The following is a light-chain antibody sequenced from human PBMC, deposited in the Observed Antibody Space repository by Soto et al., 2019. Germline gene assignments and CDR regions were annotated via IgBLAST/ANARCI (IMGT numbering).Light chain of an antibody. CDR2: ATS. V-gene: IGKV1-39*01. CDR3: QQSYSTPPFT. Sequence: DIQMTQSPSSLSASVGDRVTITCRASQSISSYLNWYQQKPGKAPKLLIYATSSLQSGVPSRFSGSGSGTDFTLTTNSLQPEDFATYYCQQSYSTPPFTFGGGTKVEIK. J-gene: IGKJ4*01. CDR1: QSISSY.